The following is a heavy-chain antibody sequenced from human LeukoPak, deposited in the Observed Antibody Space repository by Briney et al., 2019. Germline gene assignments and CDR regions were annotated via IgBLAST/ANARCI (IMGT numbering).Heavy chain of an antibody. CDR1: GFTFRDFF. CDR2: ISGSGDTI. CDR3: ARIRSPRDAFDV. Sequence: GGSLRLSCAASGFTFRDFFITYIRQAPGKGLEWLSYISGSGDTIFYADSVRGRFTISRDDAKNSVHLQMNSLRLDDTAVYYCARIRSPRDAFDVWGQGTMVTASS. J-gene: IGHJ3*01. D-gene: IGHD3-16*01. V-gene: IGHV3-11*04.